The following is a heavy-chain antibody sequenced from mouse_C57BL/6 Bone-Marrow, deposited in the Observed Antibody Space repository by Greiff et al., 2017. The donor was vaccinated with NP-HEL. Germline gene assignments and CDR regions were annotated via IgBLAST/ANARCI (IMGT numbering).Heavy chain of an antibody. V-gene: IGHV5-4*01. CDR2: ISDGGSYT. CDR1: GFTFSSYA. Sequence: EVQLVESGGGLVKPGGSLKLSCAASGFTFSSYAMSWVRQTPEKRLEWVATISDGGSYTYYPDNVKGRFTISRDNAKNHLYLQMSHLKSEDTAMYYCSRGRSGVAYWGQGTLVTVSA. CDR3: SRGRSGVAY. J-gene: IGHJ3*01. D-gene: IGHD1-1*02.